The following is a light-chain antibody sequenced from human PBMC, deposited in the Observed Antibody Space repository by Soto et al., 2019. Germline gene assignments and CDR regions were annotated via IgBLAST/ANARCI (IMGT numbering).Light chain of an antibody. CDR2: GVS. Sequence: QSVLTQPASVSGSPGQSITISCTGTSGDVGGYNYVSWYQQHPGKAPKFIIYGVSNRPSGVSNRFSGSKSGNTASLTISGLRAEDEADYYCTSYTSSSTYVFXTGTKVTVL. CDR3: TSYTSSSTYV. V-gene: IGLV2-14*01. CDR1: SGDVGGYNY. J-gene: IGLJ1*01.